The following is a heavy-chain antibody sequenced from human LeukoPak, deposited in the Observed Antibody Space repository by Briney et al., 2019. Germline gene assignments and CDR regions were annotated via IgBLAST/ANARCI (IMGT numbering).Heavy chain of an antibody. V-gene: IGHV4-34*01. CDR2: IYYTGTT. CDR1: GGSFSGYY. CDR3: ATLLGYYSYMDV. J-gene: IGHJ6*03. D-gene: IGHD3-10*01. Sequence: SETLSLTCAVYGGSFSGYYWSWIRQPPGRGLEWIGSIYYTGTTYYNPSLKSRVTISVDTSKNQFSLKLNSVTAADTAVYYCATLLGYYSYMDVWGKGTTVTVSS.